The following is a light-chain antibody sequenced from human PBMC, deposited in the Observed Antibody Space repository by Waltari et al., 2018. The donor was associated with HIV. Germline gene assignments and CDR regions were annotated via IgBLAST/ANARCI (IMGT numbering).Light chain of an antibody. CDR2: WAS. V-gene: IGKV4-1*01. J-gene: IGKJ1*01. Sequence: IVWTQSPDPLPVSLAGGPPINSRSTQGFLYSSNNKNYLAWYKQKPGQPPKLLISWASTRESGVPDRFSGSGSGTDFTLTISSLQAEDVAVYYCQQYYTTPPWTFGQGTKVEIK. CDR1: QGFLYSSNNKNY. CDR3: QQYYTTPPWT.